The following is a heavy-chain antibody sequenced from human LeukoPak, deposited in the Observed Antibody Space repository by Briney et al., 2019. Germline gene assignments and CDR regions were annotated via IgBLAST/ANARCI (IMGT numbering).Heavy chain of an antibody. D-gene: IGHD2-15*01. V-gene: IGHV4-59*01. CDR1: GGSISSYY. J-gene: IGHJ4*02. CDR2: IYYSGST. Sequence: PSETLSLTCTVSGGSISSYYWSWIRQPPGKGLEWIGYIYYSGSTNYNPSLKSRVTISVDTSKNQFSLKLSSVTAADTAVYYCARTPDPDYFDYWGQGTLVTVSS. CDR3: ARTPDPDYFDY.